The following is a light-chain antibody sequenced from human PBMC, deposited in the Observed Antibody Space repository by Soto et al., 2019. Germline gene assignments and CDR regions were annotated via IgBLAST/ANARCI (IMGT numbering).Light chain of an antibody. CDR1: SSDVGGYNY. CDR3: SPYTSSNTYV. Sequence: SVLAQPASLSGSPGQSIAISCPGNSSDVGGYNYVSWYQHHPGKVPQIMIYDVSSRPSGVSDRFSGSKSGNTASLTISGLQAEDEADYYCSPYTSSNTYVFGTGTKVTVL. V-gene: IGLV2-14*03. J-gene: IGLJ1*01. CDR2: DVS.